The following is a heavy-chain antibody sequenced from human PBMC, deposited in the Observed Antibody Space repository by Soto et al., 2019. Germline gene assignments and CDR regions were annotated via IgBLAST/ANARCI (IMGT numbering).Heavy chain of an antibody. J-gene: IGHJ6*02. V-gene: IGHV3-48*04. CDR2: ISSRSIRK. D-gene: IGHD3-16*01. CDR1: GFTFSDYR. Sequence: GGSLRLSCASSGFTFSDYRLNWVRQSPGEGLEWVSYISSRSIRKLYADSVWGRLTLSRDDAKISVFLQINSLTAEDTAVYYCTRDGGRAYDMDVWGQANTVTVSS. CDR3: TRDGGRAYDMDV.